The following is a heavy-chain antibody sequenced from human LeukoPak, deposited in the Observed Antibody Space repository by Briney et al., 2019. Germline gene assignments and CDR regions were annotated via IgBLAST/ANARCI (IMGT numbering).Heavy chain of an antibody. CDR2: IYSGGTT. D-gene: IGHD5-18*01. J-gene: IGHJ4*02. V-gene: IGHV3-53*04. Sequence: PGGSLRRYWAAAGFTVSTNCMTWVRQAPGKGLEWVSTIYSGGTTYYADSVMGRFTISRHNSRNTLYLQMNSLRAEDTAVYYCARVDTVMAYYFDLWGQGTLVTVSS. CDR1: GFTVSTNC. CDR3: ARVDTVMAYYFDL.